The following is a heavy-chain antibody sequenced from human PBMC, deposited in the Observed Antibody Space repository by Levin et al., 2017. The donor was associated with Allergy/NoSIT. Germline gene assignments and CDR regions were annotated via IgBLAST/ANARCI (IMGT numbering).Heavy chain of an antibody. J-gene: IGHJ1*01. CDR1: GFTFSSYG. Sequence: PGGSLRLSCAASGFTFSSYGMHWVRQAPGKGLEWVAVISYDGSNKYYADSVKGRFTISRDNSKNTLYLQMNSLRAEDTAVYYCAKDGLSSSWYPFVFQHWGQGTLVTVSS. V-gene: IGHV3-30*18. CDR3: AKDGLSSSWYPFVFQH. D-gene: IGHD6-13*01. CDR2: ISYDGSNK.